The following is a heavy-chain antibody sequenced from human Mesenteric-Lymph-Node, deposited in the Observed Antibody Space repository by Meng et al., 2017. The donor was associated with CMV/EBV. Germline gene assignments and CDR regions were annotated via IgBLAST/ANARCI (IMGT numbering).Heavy chain of an antibody. V-gene: IGHV1-8*01. CDR3: ALFPAARTDYREWGDRYKYFDY. J-gene: IGHJ4*02. D-gene: IGHD1-14*01. CDR2: MNPNSGNT. CDR1: YD. Sequence: YDINWVRQATGQGLEWMGWMNPNSGNTGYAQKFQGRVTMTRNTSISTAYMELSSLRSEDTAVYYCALFPAARTDYREWGDRYKYFDYWGQGTLVTVSS.